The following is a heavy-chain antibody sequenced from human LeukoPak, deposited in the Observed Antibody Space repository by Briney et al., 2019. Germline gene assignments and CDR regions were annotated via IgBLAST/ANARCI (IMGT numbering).Heavy chain of an antibody. V-gene: IGHV4-39*01. J-gene: IGHJ4*02. Sequence: PSETLSLTCTVSGGSISSSSYYWGWIRQPPGKGLEWIGSIYYSGSTYYNPSLKSRVTISVDTSKNQFSLKLSSVTAADTAVYYCASNYYDSSGYYSHHDYWGQGTLVTVSS. CDR3: ASNYYDSSGYYSHHDY. CDR2: IYYSGST. D-gene: IGHD3-22*01. CDR1: GGSISSSSYY.